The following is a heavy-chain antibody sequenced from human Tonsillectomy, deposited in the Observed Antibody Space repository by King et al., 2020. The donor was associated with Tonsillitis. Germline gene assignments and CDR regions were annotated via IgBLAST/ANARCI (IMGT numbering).Heavy chain of an antibody. D-gene: IGHD3-10*01. Sequence: VQLQQWGAGLLKPSETLSLTCAVYGGSFSDYYWSWIRQPPGKGLEWIGETNHSGSTNYNPSLKSRVTISVDTSKNQFSLKVNSVTAADTAVYYCARISEGHYHGTCAHNASNCFDPWGQGTLVTVSS. CDR2: TNHSGST. CDR3: ARISEGHYHGTCAHNASNCFDP. J-gene: IGHJ5*02. CDR1: GGSFSDYY. V-gene: IGHV4-34*01.